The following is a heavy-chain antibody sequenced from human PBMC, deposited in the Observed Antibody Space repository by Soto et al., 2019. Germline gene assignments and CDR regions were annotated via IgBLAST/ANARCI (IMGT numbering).Heavy chain of an antibody. Sequence: GGSLRLSCAASGFTFSGSAMHWVRQASGKGLEWVGRIRSKANSYATAYADSVRGRFTISRDNSKNTLYLQMKSLRAEDSASYYCAKEDTSSGCLDYWGQGALVTVSS. V-gene: IGHV3-73*01. CDR3: AKEDTSSGCLDY. CDR2: IRSKANSYAT. D-gene: IGHD6-19*01. J-gene: IGHJ4*02. CDR1: GFTFSGSA.